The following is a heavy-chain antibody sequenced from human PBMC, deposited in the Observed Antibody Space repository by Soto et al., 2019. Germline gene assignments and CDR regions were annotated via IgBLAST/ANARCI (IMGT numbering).Heavy chain of an antibody. CDR3: ARGVDCSSTSCRYYYYYYMDV. CDR1: GGSISSGGYY. D-gene: IGHD2-2*01. CDR2: IYYSGST. V-gene: IGHV4-31*03. J-gene: IGHJ6*03. Sequence: SETLSLTCTVSGGSISSGGYYWSWIRQHPGKGLEWIGYIYYSGSTYYNPSLKSRVTISVDTSKNRFSLKLSSVTAADTAVYYCARGVDCSSTSCRYYYYYYMDVWGKGTTVTVSS.